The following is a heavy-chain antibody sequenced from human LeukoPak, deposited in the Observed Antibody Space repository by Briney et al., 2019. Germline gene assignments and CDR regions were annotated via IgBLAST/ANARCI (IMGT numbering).Heavy chain of an antibody. D-gene: IGHD3-10*01. J-gene: IGHJ4*02. CDR1: GDSMTNYH. CDR2: ISYSGTT. V-gene: IGHV4-59*01. Sequence: SETLSLTCTVSGDSMTNYHWTWFRQPPGKELEWIGSISYSGTTNYNPSLKSRVTMSVDTSKSQFSLNLNSVTAADTAFYYCARSGLVRGVSTWGQGTLVTVSS. CDR3: ARSGLVRGVST.